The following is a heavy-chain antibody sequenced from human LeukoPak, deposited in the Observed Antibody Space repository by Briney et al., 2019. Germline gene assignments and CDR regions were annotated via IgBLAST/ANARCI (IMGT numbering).Heavy chain of an antibody. CDR2: INTDGSLT. Sequence: SGGSLRLSCAASGFTFSSYWMHWVRQAPGKGLVWVSRINTDGSLTNYADSVKGRFTISGDNSRNTLYLQMNSLRAEDTAVYYCARDWGLTGDLAFDTWGQGTMVTVSS. CDR1: GFTFSSYW. CDR3: ARDWGLTGDLAFDT. D-gene: IGHD7-27*01. V-gene: IGHV3-74*01. J-gene: IGHJ3*02.